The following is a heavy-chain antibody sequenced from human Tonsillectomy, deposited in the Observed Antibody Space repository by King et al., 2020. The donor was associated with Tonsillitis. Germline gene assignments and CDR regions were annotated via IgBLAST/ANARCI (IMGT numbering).Heavy chain of an antibody. J-gene: IGHJ4*02. CDR1: GGTFSSYA. D-gene: IGHD5-18*01. V-gene: IGHV1-69*09. CDR2: IIPILGIA. Sequence: VQLVESGAEVKKPGSSVKVSCKASGGTFSSYAISWVRQAPGQGLEWMGRIIPILGIANYAQKFQGRVTITADKSTSTAYMELSSLRSEDTAVYYCARETSYGYSPFDYWGKGTLVTVSS. CDR3: ARETSYGYSPFDY.